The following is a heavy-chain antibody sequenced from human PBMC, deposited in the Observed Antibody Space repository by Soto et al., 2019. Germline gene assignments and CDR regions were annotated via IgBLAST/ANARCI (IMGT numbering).Heavy chain of an antibody. CDR1: GFTFSSYG. Sequence: QVQLVESGGGVVQPGRSLRPSCAASGFTFSSYGMHWVRQAPGKGLEWVAVIWYDGSNKYYADSVKGRFTISRDNSKSTVYLQMNSLRAEDTAVYYCARDDEELPYPFDYWGQGTLVTVSS. J-gene: IGHJ4*02. CDR2: IWYDGSNK. V-gene: IGHV3-33*01. D-gene: IGHD3-10*01. CDR3: ARDDEELPYPFDY.